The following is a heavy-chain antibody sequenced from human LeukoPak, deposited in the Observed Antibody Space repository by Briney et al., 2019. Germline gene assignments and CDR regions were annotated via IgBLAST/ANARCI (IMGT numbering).Heavy chain of an antibody. D-gene: IGHD1-26*01. Sequence: SETLSLTCTVSGGSISSSSHYWGWIRQPPGKGLEWIGSMYYRGSAYHNPSLKSRVAISVDTSKNQFSLKLSSVTAADTAVYYCATTTIRLGYWGQGTLVTVSS. CDR2: MYYRGSA. CDR1: GGSISSSSHY. CDR3: ATTTIRLGY. V-gene: IGHV4-39*07. J-gene: IGHJ4*02.